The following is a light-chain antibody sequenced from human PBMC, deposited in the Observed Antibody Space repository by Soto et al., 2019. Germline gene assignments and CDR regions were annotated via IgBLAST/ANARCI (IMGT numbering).Light chain of an antibody. V-gene: IGKV1-13*02. CDR1: QGISSA. J-gene: IGKJ5*01. Sequence: AIQLTQSPSSLSESVGDRVTITCRASQGISSALAWYQQKPGKGPKLLIYDASSLESGVPSRFSGSGSGTDFTLTISSLQPEDFASYYCQQFNSYPITFGQGTRLEIK. CDR2: DAS. CDR3: QQFNSYPIT.